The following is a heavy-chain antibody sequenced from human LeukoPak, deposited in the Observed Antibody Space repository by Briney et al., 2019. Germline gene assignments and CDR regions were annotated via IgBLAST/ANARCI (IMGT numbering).Heavy chain of an antibody. CDR3: ARGPLVGATDYYYYYMDV. V-gene: IGHV1-69*05. D-gene: IGHD1-26*01. J-gene: IGHJ6*03. Sequence: SVKVSCKASGGTFSSYAISWVRQVPGQGLEWMGGIIPIFGTANYAQKFQGRVTITTDESTSTAYMELSSLRSEDTAVYYCARGPLVGATDYYYYYMDVWGKGTTVTVSS. CDR1: GGTFSSYA. CDR2: IIPIFGTA.